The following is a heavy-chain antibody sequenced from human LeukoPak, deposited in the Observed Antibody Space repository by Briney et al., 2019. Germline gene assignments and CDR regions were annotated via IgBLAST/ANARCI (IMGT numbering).Heavy chain of an antibody. J-gene: IGHJ3*02. CDR3: ARDEAGGYSYGRFDI. Sequence: GGSLRPSWAASAFTFSSYGMHWVRQAPGKGRGWVAVIWYDGSNKYYADSVKGRFTIPRDNSKNTLYLQMNSLRAEDTAVYYCARDEAGGYSYGRFDIWGQGTMVTVSS. D-gene: IGHD5-18*01. CDR2: IWYDGSNK. CDR1: AFTFSSYG. V-gene: IGHV3-33*01.